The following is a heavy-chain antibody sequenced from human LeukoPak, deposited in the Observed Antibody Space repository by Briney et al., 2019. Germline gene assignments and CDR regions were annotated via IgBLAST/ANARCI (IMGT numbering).Heavy chain of an antibody. D-gene: IGHD3-22*01. Sequence: PGGSLRLSCAASGFTFSSHWMHWVHQAPGKGLVWVSRINSDGSTTSYADSVKGRFTISRDNAKNTLYLQMNSLRAEDTAVYYCARVMYYYHSSGSIAVYYFDYWGQGTLVTVSS. CDR3: ARVMYYYHSSGSIAVYYFDY. V-gene: IGHV3-74*01. J-gene: IGHJ4*02. CDR1: GFTFSSHW. CDR2: INSDGSTT.